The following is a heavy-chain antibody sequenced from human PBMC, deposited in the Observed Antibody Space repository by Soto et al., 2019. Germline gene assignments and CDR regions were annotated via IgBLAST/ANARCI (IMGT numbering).Heavy chain of an antibody. V-gene: IGHV3-23*01. J-gene: IGHJ5*02. D-gene: IGHD2-21*01. CDR3: ARDIRLASRGNWFDP. CDR1: GFTFSADA. Sequence: VSLRLSCAASGFTFSADAMSWVRQAPEKGLEWVSAIISNGNTYYADSVKGRFTISRDNSKNTLYLQMHSLRAEDTALYYCARDIRLASRGNWFDPWGQGTLVTVSS. CDR2: IISNGNT.